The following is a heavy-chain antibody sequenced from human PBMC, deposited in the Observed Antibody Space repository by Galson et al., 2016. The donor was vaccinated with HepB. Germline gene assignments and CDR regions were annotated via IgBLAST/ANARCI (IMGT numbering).Heavy chain of an antibody. CDR1: GFTFSSYG. V-gene: IGHV3-30*18. J-gene: IGHJ5*02. CDR3: AKGRWLEDWFDP. D-gene: IGHD5-24*01. Sequence: SLRLSRAASGFTFSSYGFHWIRQAPGKGLEGVASISYDGDKEHYADSVKGRFTISRDDSNNTLYLQMNTLRPDDAAIYYCAKGRWLEDWFDPWGQGTRVIVSS. CDR2: ISYDGDKE.